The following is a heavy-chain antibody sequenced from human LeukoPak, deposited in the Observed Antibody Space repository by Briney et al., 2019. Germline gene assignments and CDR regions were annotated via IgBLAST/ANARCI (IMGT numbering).Heavy chain of an antibody. CDR2: IKSKPDGGTT. CDR1: GFTFSNAW. CDR3: TSRVPQWLANTLDL. J-gene: IGHJ3*01. Sequence: GGSLRLSCTASGFTFSNAWMTWVRQAPGKGLEWVGRIKSKPDGGTTDYVAPVKGRFTLSRDDSRNTVYLQMDNLKTEDTAVHYCTSRVPQWLANTLDLWGQGTMVTVSS. V-gene: IGHV3-15*01. D-gene: IGHD6-19*01.